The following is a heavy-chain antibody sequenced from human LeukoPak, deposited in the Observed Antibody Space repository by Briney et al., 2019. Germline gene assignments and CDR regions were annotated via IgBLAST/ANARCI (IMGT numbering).Heavy chain of an antibody. D-gene: IGHD2-8*02. CDR3: AKTYMWSIDAFHI. J-gene: IGHJ3*02. CDR2: ITARADST. V-gene: IGHV3-23*01. CDR1: GFTFSSYA. Sequence: GGSLRLSCAASGFTFSSYAMSWVRQAPGKGLEWVSGITARADSTYYADSVKGLVTISRDNSKNTLFLQLNSLRAEDAAVYYCAKTYMWSIDAFHIWGQGTMVTVSS.